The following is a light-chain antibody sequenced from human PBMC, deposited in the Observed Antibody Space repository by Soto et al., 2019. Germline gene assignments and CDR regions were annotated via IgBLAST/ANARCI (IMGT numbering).Light chain of an antibody. Sequence: DIQMTQSPSSLSASVGDRVTITCLASQSIDYYLNWYQQKPGKAPKLLISAASSLQSGVPSRFSGSGSGTDFTLTISSLQPEDSATYNCQQSYDIPRTFGQGTKLEIK. J-gene: IGKJ2*01. CDR3: QQSYDIPRT. V-gene: IGKV1-39*01. CDR1: QSIDYY. CDR2: AAS.